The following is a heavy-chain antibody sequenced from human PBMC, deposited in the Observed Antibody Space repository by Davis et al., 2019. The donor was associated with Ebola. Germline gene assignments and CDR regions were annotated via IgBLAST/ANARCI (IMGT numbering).Heavy chain of an antibody. D-gene: IGHD6-6*01. V-gene: IGHV5-51*01. CDR3: ARLDGPYSSSPWYFDY. J-gene: IGHJ4*02. CDR2: IYPGDSDT. CDR1: GNSFSSHW. Sequence: GESLKISCYDSGNSFSSHWIGWVRQMPGKGLEWMGLIYPGDSDTRYSPSFQGQVTISVDKSITTAYLQWSSLKASDTAMYYCARLDGPYSSSPWYFDYWGQGTLVTVSS.